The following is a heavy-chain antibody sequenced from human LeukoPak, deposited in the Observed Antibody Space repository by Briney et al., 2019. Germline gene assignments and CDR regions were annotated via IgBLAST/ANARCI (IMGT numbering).Heavy chain of an antibody. CDR3: AKDRLPDGRWSLDY. V-gene: IGHV3-NL1*01. CDR2: IYGDGQTT. Sequence: PGGSLRLSCAASGFTFSSYSMDWVRQAPGKGLGWVSGIYGDGQTTFYADSVKGRFTISKDNSGNTLYLQMNSLRAEDTAIYYCAKDRLPDGRWSLDYWGQGALVTVSS. D-gene: IGHD6-13*01. J-gene: IGHJ4*02. CDR1: GFTFSSYS.